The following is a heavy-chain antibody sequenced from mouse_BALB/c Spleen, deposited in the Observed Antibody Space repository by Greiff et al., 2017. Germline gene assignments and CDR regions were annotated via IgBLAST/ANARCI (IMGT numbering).Heavy chain of an antibody. CDR2: ILPGSGST. V-gene: IGHV1-9*01. CDR3: ARDLLWSTGAY. D-gene: IGHD2-10*01. Sequence: VKLQESGAELMKPGASVKISCKATGYTFSSYWIEWVKQRPGHGLEWIGEILPGSGSTNYNEKFKGKATFTADTSSNTAYMQLSSLTSEDSAVYYCARDLLWSTGAYWGQGTLVTVSA. CDR1: GYTFSSYW. J-gene: IGHJ3*01.